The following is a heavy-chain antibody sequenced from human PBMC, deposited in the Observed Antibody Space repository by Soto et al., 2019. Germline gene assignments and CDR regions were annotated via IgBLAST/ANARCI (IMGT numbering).Heavy chain of an antibody. D-gene: IGHD1-26*01. CDR1: GFTVSSSY. J-gene: IGHJ5*02. CDR3: VRDSYGTA. CDR2: IYTGGAT. Sequence: EVQLVESGGGLVKPGGSLRLSCAASGFTVSSSYMSWVRQAPGKGLEWVSIIYTGGATYYTDSVKGRFTISRDDSKNTLFLQMDGLRVEDTAIYYCVRDSYGTAWGQGTQVTVSS. V-gene: IGHV3-53*01.